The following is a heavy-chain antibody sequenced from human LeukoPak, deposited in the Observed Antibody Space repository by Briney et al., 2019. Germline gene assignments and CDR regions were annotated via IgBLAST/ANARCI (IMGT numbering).Heavy chain of an antibody. CDR1: GFTFSDSW. J-gene: IGHJ5*02. CDR2: MNQDGSEK. CDR3: ARDRFYCRGGSCRLDWFDP. Sequence: GGSLRLSCGASGFTFSDSWMSWVRQAPGKGLEWVANMNQDGSEKAYVDSVKGRFAISRDNARNSLYLQMSSLRAEDTAVYYCARDRFYCRGGSCRLDWFDPWGQGTLVTVSS. V-gene: IGHV3-7*01. D-gene: IGHD2-15*01.